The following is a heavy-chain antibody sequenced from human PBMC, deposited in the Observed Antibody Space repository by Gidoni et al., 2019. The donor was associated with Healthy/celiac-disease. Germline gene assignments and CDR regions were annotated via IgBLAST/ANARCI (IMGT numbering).Heavy chain of an antibody. CDR1: GFTFSSYS. D-gene: IGHD5-18*01. J-gene: IGHJ4*02. CDR3: ARDNWIQLWSFDY. Sequence: EVQLVESGGGLVKPGGSLRLSCAASGFTFSSYSMNWVRQAPGKGLEWVSSISSSSSYIYYADSVKGRFTISRDNAKNSLYLQMNSLRAEDTAVYYCARDNWIQLWSFDYWGQGTLVTVSS. CDR2: ISSSSSYI. V-gene: IGHV3-21*01.